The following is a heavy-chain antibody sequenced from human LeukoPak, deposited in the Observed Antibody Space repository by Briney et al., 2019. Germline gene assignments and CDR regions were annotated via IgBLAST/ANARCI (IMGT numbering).Heavy chain of an antibody. V-gene: IGHV3-30*18. J-gene: IGHJ4*02. Sequence: GRSLRLSCAASGFTISSYGMHWVGQARGKGLEWVAVISYDGSNKYYADSVKGRFTISRDNSKNTLYLQMNSLRAEDTAVYYCAKDPWKYSYAQFDYWGQGTLVTVSS. CDR3: AKDPWKYSYAQFDY. CDR1: GFTISSYG. CDR2: ISYDGSNK. D-gene: IGHD5-18*01.